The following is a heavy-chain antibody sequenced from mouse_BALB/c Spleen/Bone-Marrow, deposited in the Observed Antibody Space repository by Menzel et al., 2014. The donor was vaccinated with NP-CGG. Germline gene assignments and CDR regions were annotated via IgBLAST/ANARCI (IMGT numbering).Heavy chain of an antibody. V-gene: IGHV5-6*01. Sequence: EVQLQQSGGDLVKPGGSLKLSCAASGFTFSSYGMSWVRQTPDKRLERVATISSGGSYTYYPDSVKGRFTISRDNAKNTLYLQMSSLKSEDTAMYYCARQTYYDYDGYFDYWGQGTTLTVSS. CDR2: ISSGGSYT. J-gene: IGHJ2*01. CDR3: ARQTYYDYDGYFDY. CDR1: GFTFSSYG. D-gene: IGHD2-4*01.